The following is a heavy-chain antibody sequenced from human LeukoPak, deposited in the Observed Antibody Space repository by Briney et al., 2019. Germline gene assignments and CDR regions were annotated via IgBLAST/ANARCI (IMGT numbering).Heavy chain of an antibody. V-gene: IGHV4-39*01. CDR1: GGSISSSSYY. J-gene: IGHJ4*02. CDR3: ARHYYDSSGYFDY. D-gene: IGHD3-22*01. Sequence: PSETLSLTCTVSGGSISSSSYYWGWLRQPPGKGLEWIVSIYYSGSTYYNPSLKSRVTISVDTSKNQFSLKLSSVTAADTAVYYCARHYYDSSGYFDYWGQGTLVTVSS. CDR2: IYYSGST.